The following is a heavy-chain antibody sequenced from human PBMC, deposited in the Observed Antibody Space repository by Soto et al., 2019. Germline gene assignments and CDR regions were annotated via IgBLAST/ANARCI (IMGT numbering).Heavy chain of an antibody. J-gene: IGHJ5*02. CDR2: IIPIFGTA. V-gene: IGHV1-69*06. CDR1: GGTFSSYA. D-gene: IGHD3-10*01. Sequence: SVKVSCKASGGTFSSYAISWVRQAPGQGLEWMGGIIPIFGTANYAQKFQGRVTITADKSTSTAYMELSSLRSEDTAVYYCAKALTMASPNWFDPWGQGTQVTVSS. CDR3: AKALTMASPNWFDP.